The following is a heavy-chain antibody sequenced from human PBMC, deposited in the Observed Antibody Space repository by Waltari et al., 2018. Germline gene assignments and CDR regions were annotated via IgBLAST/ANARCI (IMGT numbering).Heavy chain of an antibody. V-gene: IGHV1-46*01. CDR3: ARGRMITFGGVIGLDY. Sequence: QVQLVQSGAEVKKPGASVKVSCKASGYTFTSYYMHWVRQAPGQGLEWMGIINPSGGSTSYAQKFQGRVTMTRDTSTSTVYMELSSLRSEDTAVYYCARGRMITFGGVIGLDYWGQGTLVTVSS. CDR1: GYTFTSYY. J-gene: IGHJ4*02. D-gene: IGHD3-16*02. CDR2: INPSGGST.